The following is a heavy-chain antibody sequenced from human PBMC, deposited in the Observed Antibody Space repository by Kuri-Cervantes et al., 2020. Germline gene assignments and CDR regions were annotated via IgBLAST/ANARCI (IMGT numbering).Heavy chain of an antibody. CDR3: AKYFLRGYSGYANAFDI. CDR2: ISDSGGST. D-gene: IGHD5-12*01. V-gene: IGHV3-23*01. J-gene: IGHJ3*02. Sequence: ESLKIFCAAFGFTFSSYWMSWVGQAPGKGLGWVSAISDSGGSTYYADSVKGRFTISRDNSKNTLYLQMNSLRAEDTAVYYCAKYFLRGYSGYANAFDIWGQGTMVTVSS. CDR1: GFTFSSYW.